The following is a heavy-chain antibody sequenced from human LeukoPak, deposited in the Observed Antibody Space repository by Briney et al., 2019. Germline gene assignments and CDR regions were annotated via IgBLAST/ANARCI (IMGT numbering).Heavy chain of an antibody. J-gene: IGHJ4*02. V-gene: IGHV1-18*04. CDR3: ARVLLINYYDSSGSISDPFDY. Sequence: AASVKVSCKASGYTFTSYGISWVRQAPGQGLEWMGWISAYNGNTNYAQKLQGRVTTTTDTSTSTAYMELRSLRSDDTAVYYCARVLLINYYDSSGSISDPFDYWGQGTLVTVPS. CDR1: GYTFTSYG. D-gene: IGHD3-22*01. CDR2: ISAYNGNT.